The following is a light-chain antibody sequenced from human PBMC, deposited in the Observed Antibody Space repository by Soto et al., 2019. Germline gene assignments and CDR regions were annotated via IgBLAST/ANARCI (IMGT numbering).Light chain of an antibody. CDR2: GAS. J-gene: IGKJ1*01. CDR3: QQYGSAGT. CDR1: QSGSNNY. Sequence: EIVLTQSPGAVSLSPGERATLSCRTSQSGSNNYLAWYQQKPRQAPGLRIYGASNRATGIPDRLSGSGSGTDFTLPISRREGEDLAVYYCQQYGSAGTFGQGTKVEI. V-gene: IGKV3-20*01.